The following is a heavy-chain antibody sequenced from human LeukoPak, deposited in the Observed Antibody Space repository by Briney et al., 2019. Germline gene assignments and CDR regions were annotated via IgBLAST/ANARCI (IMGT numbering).Heavy chain of an antibody. CDR1: DGSISSATYY. V-gene: IGHV4-39*07. Sequence: SETLSLTCTVSDGSISSATYYWGWIRQSPNKGLDWIGSFFYTGSTYYSPSLKSRVTISVDTSENQFSLKLSSVTAADTAVYYCARLEDSSGPADYWGQGTLVTVSS. J-gene: IGHJ4*02. D-gene: IGHD6-19*01. CDR3: ARLEDSSGPADY. CDR2: FFYTGST.